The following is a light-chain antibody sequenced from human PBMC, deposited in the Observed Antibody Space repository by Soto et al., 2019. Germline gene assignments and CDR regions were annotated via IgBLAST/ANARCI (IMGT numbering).Light chain of an antibody. Sequence: QSALTQPASVSGSPGQSITISCTGTSSDVGGYNYVSWYQQHPGKAPKLMMYEVSNRPSGVSNRFSGSKSGNTASLTISGLQAEDEEDYYCSSYTSSSTPGVFGGGTKVTVL. V-gene: IGLV2-14*01. CDR2: EVS. CDR1: SSDVGGYNY. CDR3: SSYTSSSTPGV. J-gene: IGLJ3*02.